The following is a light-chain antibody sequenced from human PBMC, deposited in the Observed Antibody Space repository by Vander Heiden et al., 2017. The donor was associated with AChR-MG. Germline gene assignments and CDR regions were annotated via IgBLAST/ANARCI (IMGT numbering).Light chain of an antibody. CDR3: QHSDSTHWT. J-gene: IGKJ1*01. Sequence: DIHLTQSPSSLSSSVGYTFTIICRASQSISSYLNWQQHKPGKAPNLLIYAASRLQSGVASRFSGSGSATDFPLTISSLHPEDFATYYCQHSDSTHWTFGQGTKVEIK. V-gene: IGKV1-39*01. CDR2: AAS. CDR1: QSISSY.